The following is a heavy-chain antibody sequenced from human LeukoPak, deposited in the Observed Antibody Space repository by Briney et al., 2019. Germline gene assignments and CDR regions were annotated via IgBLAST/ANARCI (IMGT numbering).Heavy chain of an antibody. V-gene: IGHV3-7*01. CDR2: IKYDGNEE. CDR3: KSGGAAPGSFDY. CDR1: GFTFSSYW. Sequence: PGGSLRLSCAASGFTFSSYWMSWMRQASGKGLEWVANIKYDGNEEYYVDSVKGRFTISRDNAKNSLYLQLNGLRVEDTAVYYCKSGGAAPGSFDYWGQGTLVTVSP. D-gene: IGHD1-1*01. J-gene: IGHJ4*02.